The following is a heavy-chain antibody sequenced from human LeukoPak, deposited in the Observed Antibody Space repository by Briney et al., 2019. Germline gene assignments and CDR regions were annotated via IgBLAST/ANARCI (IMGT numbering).Heavy chain of an antibody. CDR3: ARHPWMDAFDI. Sequence: PSETLSLTCTVSGGSISSYYWSWIRQPPGKGLEWIGYIYYSGGTNYNPSLKSRVTISIDTSKNQFSLKLSSVTAADTAVYYCARHPWMDAFDIWGQGTMVTVSS. CDR2: IYYSGGT. CDR1: GGSISSYY. D-gene: IGHD1-1*01. J-gene: IGHJ3*02. V-gene: IGHV4-59*01.